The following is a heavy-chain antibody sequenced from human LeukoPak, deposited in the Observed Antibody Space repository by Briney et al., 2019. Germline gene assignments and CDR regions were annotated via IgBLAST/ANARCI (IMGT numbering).Heavy chain of an antibody. CDR2: IYYSGST. J-gene: IGHJ4*02. CDR1: GGSISTYY. V-gene: IGHV4-59*01. Sequence: PSETLSLTCTVSGGSISTYYWSWIRQPPGKGLEWIGYIYYSGSTNYNPSLKSRVTISVDTSKNQFSLKLSSVTAADTAVYYCARGGPSAYGDYGFDYWGQGTLVTVSS. D-gene: IGHD4-17*01. CDR3: ARGGPSAYGDYGFDY.